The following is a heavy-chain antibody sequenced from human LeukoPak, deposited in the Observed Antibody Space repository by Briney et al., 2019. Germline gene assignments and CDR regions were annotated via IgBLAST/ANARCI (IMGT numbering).Heavy chain of an antibody. V-gene: IGHV4-4*02. CDR3: ASEYYCSSTSCSTFDY. Sequence: PSETLSLTCAVSGDSISNNNWWNWVRPPPGKGLEWIGEIYHSGSTNYNPSLKSRVTISVDKSKNQFSLKLSSVTAADTAVYYCASEYYCSSTSCSTFDYWGQGTLVTVSS. J-gene: IGHJ4*02. D-gene: IGHD2-2*02. CDR2: IYHSGST. CDR1: GDSISNNNW.